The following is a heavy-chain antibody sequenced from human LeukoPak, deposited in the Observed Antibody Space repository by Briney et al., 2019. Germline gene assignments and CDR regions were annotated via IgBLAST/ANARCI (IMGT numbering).Heavy chain of an antibody. V-gene: IGHV6-1*01. Sequence: SQTLSLTCAISGDSVSSNSAARNWIRQSPSRGLEWLGRTYYRSKWYNDYAVSVKSRITINPDTSKNQFSLQLNSVTPEDTAVYYCASSRFGEPYRPYKAAFDIWGQGTMVTVAS. J-gene: IGHJ3*02. CDR1: GDSVSSNSAA. D-gene: IGHD3-10*01. CDR3: ASSRFGEPYRPYKAAFDI. CDR2: TYYRSKWYN.